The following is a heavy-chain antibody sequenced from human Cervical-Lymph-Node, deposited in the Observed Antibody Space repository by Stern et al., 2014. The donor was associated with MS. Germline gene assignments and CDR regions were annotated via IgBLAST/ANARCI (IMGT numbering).Heavy chain of an antibody. V-gene: IGHV3-30-3*02. CDR2: ISHDGSTR. CDR3: AARGVLRIGQILDY. D-gene: IGHD2-15*01. Sequence: QVQLVQSGGGVVQPGRSLRLSCVASGFGFSSFALHWVRQAPGKGLDWVAVISHDGSTRYSADFVKGRFTISRDNSKETLNLQMNSLSAEDTAVYYCAARGVLRIGQILDYWGQGTLFTVSS. CDR1: GFGFSSFA. J-gene: IGHJ4*02.